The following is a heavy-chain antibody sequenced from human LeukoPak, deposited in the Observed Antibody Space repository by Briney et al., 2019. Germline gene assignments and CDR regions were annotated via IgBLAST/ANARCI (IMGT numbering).Heavy chain of an antibody. D-gene: IGHD6-19*01. CDR2: ISYDGSNK. J-gene: IGHJ4*02. V-gene: IGHV3-30-3*01. CDR1: GFTFSSYA. CDR3: ARDFSRGVAGPSYYFDY. Sequence: QPGRSLRLSCAASGFTFSSYAMDWVRQAPGKGLEWVAVISYDGSNKYYADSVKGRFTISRDNSKNTLYLQMNSLRAEDTAVYYCARDFSRGVAGPSYYFDYWGQGTLVTVSS.